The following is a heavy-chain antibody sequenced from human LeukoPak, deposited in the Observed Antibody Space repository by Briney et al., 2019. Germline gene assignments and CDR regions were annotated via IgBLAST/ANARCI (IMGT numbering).Heavy chain of an antibody. J-gene: IGHJ4*02. Sequence: SETLSLTCTVSGGSISNYWSWIRQPPGKGLEWIGRIYTSGSTNYNPSLKSRVTISVDTSKNQFSLKLSSVTAADTAVYYCARRFTSGYWLLYFDYWGQGTLVTVSS. CDR3: ARRFTSGYWLLYFDY. CDR1: GGSISNY. CDR2: IYTSGST. V-gene: IGHV4-4*07. D-gene: IGHD3-22*01.